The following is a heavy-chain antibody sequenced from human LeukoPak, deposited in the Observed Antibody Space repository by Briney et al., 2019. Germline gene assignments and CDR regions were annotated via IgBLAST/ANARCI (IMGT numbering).Heavy chain of an antibody. CDR3: ARRPGYCSGGSCYYGGAFDI. CDR1: GGSISSSSYY. CDR2: IYYSGST. J-gene: IGHJ3*02. Sequence: SETLSLTCTVSGGSISSSSYYWGCIRLPRGKGMEWIGSIYYSGSTYYNPSLKSRVTISVDTSKNQFSLKLSSVTAADTAVYYCARRPGYCSGGSCYYGGAFDIWGQGTMVTVSS. D-gene: IGHD2-15*01. V-gene: IGHV4-39*01.